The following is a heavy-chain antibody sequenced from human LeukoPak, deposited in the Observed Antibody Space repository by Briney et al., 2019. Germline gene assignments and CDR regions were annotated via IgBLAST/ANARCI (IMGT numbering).Heavy chain of an antibody. V-gene: IGHV4-30-2*01. CDR3: ARAPYDILTGYFLFDS. J-gene: IGHJ4*02. CDR1: GSAVSIDDHF. D-gene: IGHD3-9*01. CDR2: IYHRGST. Sequence: SETLSLTCAVSGSAVSIDDHFCSWIRQPPGRGLEWIGYIYHRGSTSYNPSLRSRVTVSLDKSRNQFSLNLYSVTAADTAVYYCARAPYDILTGYFLFDSWGQGTLITVSS.